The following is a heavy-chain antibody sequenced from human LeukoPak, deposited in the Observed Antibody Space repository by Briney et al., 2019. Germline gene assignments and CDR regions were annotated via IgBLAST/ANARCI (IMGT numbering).Heavy chain of an antibody. CDR1: GGSISSHC. Sequence: SETLSLTCSVSGGSISSHCWSWIRQHPGKGLEWIGYIYYSGSTYYNPSLKSRVTISVDTSKNQFSLKLSSVTAADTAVYYCARDSSDTAMGYWGQGTLVTVSS. CDR3: ARDSSDTAMGY. J-gene: IGHJ4*02. CDR2: IYYSGST. V-gene: IGHV4-59*06. D-gene: IGHD5-18*01.